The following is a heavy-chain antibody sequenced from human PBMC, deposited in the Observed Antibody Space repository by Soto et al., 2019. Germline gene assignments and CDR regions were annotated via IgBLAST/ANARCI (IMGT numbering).Heavy chain of an antibody. Sequence: SETLSLTCTVSGGSVSSGDYYWSWIRQPPGKGLEWIGYIYYSGRTNYNPSLKSRVTPDTSKNQFSLHLKSVTPEDTAVYYCAREFPYYESSDSYFDYWGQGALVTVSS. CDR2: IYYSGRT. CDR1: GGSVSSGDYY. D-gene: IGHD3-16*01. V-gene: IGHV4-61*08. CDR3: AREFPYYESSDSYFDY. J-gene: IGHJ4*02.